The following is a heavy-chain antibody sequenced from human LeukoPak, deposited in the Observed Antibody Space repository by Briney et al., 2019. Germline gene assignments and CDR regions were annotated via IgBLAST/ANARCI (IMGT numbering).Heavy chain of an antibody. D-gene: IGHD3-22*01. J-gene: IGHJ4*02. CDR2: INPNSGGT. CDR1: GYTFTGYY. CDR3: ARVGHYDSTPDYFDY. Sequence: ASVKVSCKASGYTFTGYYMHWVRQAPGQGPEWMGWINPNSGGTNYAQKFQGRVTMTRDTSISTAYMELSRLRSDDTAVYYCARVGHYDSTPDYFDYWGQGTLVTVSS. V-gene: IGHV1-2*02.